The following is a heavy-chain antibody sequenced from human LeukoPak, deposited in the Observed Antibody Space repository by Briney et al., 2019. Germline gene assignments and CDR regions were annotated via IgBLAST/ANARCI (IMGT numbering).Heavy chain of an antibody. CDR1: GFTFDDYG. D-gene: IGHD5-18*01. CDR3: ARHPSGVTGYTYGRGIDY. Sequence: GGSLRLSCAASGFTFDDYGMSWVRQAPGKGLEWVSGINWNGGSTGYADSVKDRFTISRDNAKKSLYLQMNSLRAEDTAVYYCARHPSGVTGYTYGRGIDYWGQGTLVTVSS. J-gene: IGHJ4*02. V-gene: IGHV3-20*04. CDR2: INWNGGST.